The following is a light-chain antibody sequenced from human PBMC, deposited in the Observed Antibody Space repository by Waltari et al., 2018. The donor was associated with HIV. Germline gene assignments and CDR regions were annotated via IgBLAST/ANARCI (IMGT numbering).Light chain of an antibody. V-gene: IGLV1-40*01. J-gene: IGLJ1*01. CDR1: SHNTGAGFD. Sequence: QSVLTQPPSLSVAPGQRITLSCTGSSHNTGAGFDVQRYQQLPGTAPKVLIYGNSNRPSGVPDRFSGSKSGTSASLAITGLQADDEADYYCQSYDSSLRGHVFGTGTKVTVL. CDR3: QSYDSSLRGHV. CDR2: GNS.